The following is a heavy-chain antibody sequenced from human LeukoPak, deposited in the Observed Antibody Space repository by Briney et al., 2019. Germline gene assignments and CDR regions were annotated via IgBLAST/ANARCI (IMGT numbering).Heavy chain of an antibody. CDR2: IYYSGST. CDR1: GGSISSSSYY. D-gene: IGHD3-10*01. V-gene: IGHV4-39*01. CDR3: ATLPPSGVPDDY. Sequence: PSETLSLTCTVSGGSISSSSYYWGWIRQPPGKGLEWIGSIYYSGSTYYNPSLKSRVTISVDTSKNQFSLKLGSVTAADTAVYYCATLPPSGVPDDYWGQGTLVTVSS. J-gene: IGHJ4*02.